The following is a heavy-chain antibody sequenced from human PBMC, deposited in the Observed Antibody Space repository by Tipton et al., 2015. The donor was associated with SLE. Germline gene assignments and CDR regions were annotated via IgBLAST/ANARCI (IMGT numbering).Heavy chain of an antibody. CDR1: GGSISRGSYY. J-gene: IGHJ4*02. V-gene: IGHV4-61*09. Sequence: TLSLTCTVSGGSISRGSYYWSWLRQPAGKGLERIGHFYTSGSTNHNPSPKSRVTISVDTSKNQFSLKLSSVTAADTAVYYCARDIGYYDSSGLDFDYWGQGTLVTVSS. CDR3: ARDIGYYDSSGLDFDY. D-gene: IGHD3-22*01. CDR2: FYTSGST.